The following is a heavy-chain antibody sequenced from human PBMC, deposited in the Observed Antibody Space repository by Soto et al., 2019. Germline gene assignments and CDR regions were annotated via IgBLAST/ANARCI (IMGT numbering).Heavy chain of an antibody. J-gene: IGHJ3*02. Sequence: SETLSLTCTVSGGSISSGGYYWSWIRQHPGKGLEWIGYIYYSGSTYYNPSLKSRVTISVDTSKNQFSLKLSSVTAADTAVYYCARDLSVGYCSSTSCLDGDAFDIWGQGAMVTVSS. V-gene: IGHV4-31*03. CDR3: ARDLSVGYCSSTSCLDGDAFDI. D-gene: IGHD2-2*01. CDR2: IYYSGST. CDR1: GGSISSGGYY.